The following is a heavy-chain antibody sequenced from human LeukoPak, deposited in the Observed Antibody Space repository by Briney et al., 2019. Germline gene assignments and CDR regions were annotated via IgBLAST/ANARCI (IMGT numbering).Heavy chain of an antibody. V-gene: IGHV3-30*18. D-gene: IGHD2-2*02. CDR1: GFTFSSYW. J-gene: IGHJ6*02. CDR2: ISYDGSNK. Sequence: GSLRLSCAASGFTFSSYWMSWVRQAPGKGLEWVAVISYDGSNKYYADSVKGRFTISRDNSKNTLYLQMNSLRAEDTAVYYCAKGPGAVVPAAILHYYYGMDVWGQGTTVTVSS. CDR3: AKGPGAVVPAAILHYYYGMDV.